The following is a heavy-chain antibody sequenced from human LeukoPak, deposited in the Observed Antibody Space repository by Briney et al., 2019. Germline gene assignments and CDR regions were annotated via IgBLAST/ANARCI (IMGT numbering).Heavy chain of an antibody. J-gene: IGHJ5*02. V-gene: IGHV3-30*18. CDR1: GFTFSDYG. D-gene: IGHD1-1*01. CDR2: ISSDGSYK. Sequence: PGGSLRLSCAASGFTFSDYGMHWVRPAPGKGLEWVAVISSDGSYKHYADSVKGRFSTSRDNAKNTLYLQMNSLRAEDTAVYYCAKESTGRWNLKPWGQGTLVTVSS. CDR3: AKESTGRWNLKP.